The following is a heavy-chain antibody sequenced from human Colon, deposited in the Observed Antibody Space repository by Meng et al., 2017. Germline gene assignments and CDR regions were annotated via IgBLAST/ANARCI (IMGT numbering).Heavy chain of an antibody. Sequence: QGQRVESGPGLVKPSQTLSLTCNVSGDSITSGGYYWSWIRQHPRKGLEWIGYIDHSGTTYDNPSLKTRLTMSVDTSKNQFSLKLTSVTAADTAVYYCARVVSLVVKGNWFDSWGQGTLVTVSS. CDR3: ARVVSLVVKGNWFDS. D-gene: IGHD2-15*01. CDR2: IDHSGTT. CDR1: GDSITSGGYY. J-gene: IGHJ5*01. V-gene: IGHV4-31*03.